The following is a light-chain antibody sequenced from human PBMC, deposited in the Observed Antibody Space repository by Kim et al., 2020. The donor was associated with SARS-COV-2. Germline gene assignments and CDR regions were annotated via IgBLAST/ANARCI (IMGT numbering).Light chain of an antibody. CDR3: HQSFSTPFT. CDR1: QSISSY. Sequence: DIQMTQSPSSLSASVGDRVTITCRASQSISSYLNWYQQKPGKAPKLLIWAASTLQSGVPSRFSGSGKGIDFTLTISRLQAEDFATYFCHQSFSTPFTFGQGTRLEIK. V-gene: IGKV1-39*01. CDR2: AAS. J-gene: IGKJ5*01.